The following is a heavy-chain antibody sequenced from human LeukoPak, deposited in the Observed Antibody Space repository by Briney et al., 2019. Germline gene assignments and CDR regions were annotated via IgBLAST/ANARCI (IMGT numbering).Heavy chain of an antibody. Sequence: PGGSLRLSCAASGFTFSRYWMHWVRQAPGKGLEWVSAISGSGGSTYYADSVKGRFTISRDNSKNTLYLQMNSLRAEDTAVYYCAKTGGSYQRSWFDPWGQGTLVTVSS. V-gene: IGHV3-23*01. D-gene: IGHD1-26*01. CDR1: GFTFSRYW. CDR3: AKTGGSYQRSWFDP. CDR2: ISGSGGST. J-gene: IGHJ5*02.